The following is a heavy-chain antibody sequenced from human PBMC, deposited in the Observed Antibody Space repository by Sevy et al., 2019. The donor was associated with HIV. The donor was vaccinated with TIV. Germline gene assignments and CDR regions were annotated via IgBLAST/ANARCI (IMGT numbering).Heavy chain of an antibody. CDR1: GFTFSSYW. D-gene: IGHD3-3*01. V-gene: IGHV3-7*03. J-gene: IGHJ3*02. CDR2: IKQDGSEK. Sequence: GGSLRLSCAASGFTFSSYWMSWVRQAPGKGLEWVANIKQDGSEKYYVDSVKGRFTISRDNAKNSLYLQMNSLRAEDTALYYCASLYWGSEYYDFWSGYYAQTGTDAFDIWGQGTMVTVSS. CDR3: ASLYWGSEYYDFWSGYYAQTGTDAFDI.